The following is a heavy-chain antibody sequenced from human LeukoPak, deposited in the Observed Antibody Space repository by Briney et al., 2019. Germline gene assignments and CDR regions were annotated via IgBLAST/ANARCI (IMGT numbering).Heavy chain of an antibody. V-gene: IGHV3-30-3*01. D-gene: IGHD2-2*01. CDR3: ATVDCSSTSCYPGDAFDI. CDR2: ISYDGSNK. Sequence: GGSLRLSCAASGFTFSSYAMHWVRQAPGKGLEWVAVISYDGSNKYYADSVKGRFTISRDNSKNTLYLQMNSLRAEDTAVYYCATVDCSSTSCYPGDAFDIWGQGTMVTVSS. CDR1: GFTFSSYA. J-gene: IGHJ3*02.